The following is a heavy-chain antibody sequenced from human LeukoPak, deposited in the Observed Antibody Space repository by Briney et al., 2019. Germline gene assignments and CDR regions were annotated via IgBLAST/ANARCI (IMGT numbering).Heavy chain of an antibody. CDR3: ARGSYCSGGSCYSGFDY. CDR2: IYSGGST. D-gene: IGHD2-15*01. CDR1: GFTVSSNY. Sequence: GGSLRLSCAASGFTVSSNYMSWVRQAPGQGLEWVSVIYSGGSTYYADSVKGRLTISRHNSKNTLYLQMNSLRAEDTAVYYCARGSYCSGGSCYSGFDYWGQGTLVTVSS. J-gene: IGHJ4*02. V-gene: IGHV3-53*04.